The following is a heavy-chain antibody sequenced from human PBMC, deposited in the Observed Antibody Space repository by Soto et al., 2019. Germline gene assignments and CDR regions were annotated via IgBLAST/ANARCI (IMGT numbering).Heavy chain of an antibody. CDR3: ANLGGKYGMDV. V-gene: IGHV3-43*01. CDR1: GFTFDDYT. Sequence: GGSLRLSCAASGFTFDDYTMHWVRQAPGKGLEWVSLISWDGGSTYYADSVKGRFTISRDNSKNSLYLQMNSLRTEDTALYYCANLGGKYGMDVWGQGTTVTVSS. CDR2: ISWDGGST. J-gene: IGHJ6*02.